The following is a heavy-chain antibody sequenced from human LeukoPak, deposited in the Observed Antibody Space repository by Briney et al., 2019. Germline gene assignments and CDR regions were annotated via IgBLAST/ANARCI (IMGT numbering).Heavy chain of an antibody. Sequence: TETLSLTCTVSGGSVSSGSYYWSWIRQPPGKGLEWIGYIYYSGSTNYNPSLKSRVTISVDTSKNQFSLKLSSVTAADTAVYYCARGVVYYYDSSGYYPFDYWGQGTLVTVSS. CDR2: IYYSGST. J-gene: IGHJ4*02. D-gene: IGHD3-22*01. V-gene: IGHV4-61*01. CDR3: ARGVVYYYDSSGYYPFDY. CDR1: GGSVSSGSYY.